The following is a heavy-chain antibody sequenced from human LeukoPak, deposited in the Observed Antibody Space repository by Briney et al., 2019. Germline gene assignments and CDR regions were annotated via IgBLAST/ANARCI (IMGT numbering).Heavy chain of an antibody. Sequence: SVKVSCKASGGTFSSYAIGWVRQAPGQGLEWMGRIIPIFGTANYAQKFQGRVTITTDESTSTAYMELSSLRSEDTAVYYCARVPEGTKDAFDIWGQGTMVTVSS. J-gene: IGHJ3*02. CDR3: ARVPEGTKDAFDI. CDR2: IIPIFGTA. V-gene: IGHV1-69*05. CDR1: GGTFSSYA. D-gene: IGHD1-14*01.